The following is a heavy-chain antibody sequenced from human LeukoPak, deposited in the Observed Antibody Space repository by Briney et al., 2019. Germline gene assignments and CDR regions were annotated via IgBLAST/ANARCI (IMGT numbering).Heavy chain of an antibody. Sequence: GGSLRLSCAAAGFTVSSNYISWVRQARGKGLEWLSVIYSGVSTYYADSVKGRFTISRDNSKNTLYLQMHSLRAEDTAVYYCARVEGSSHYDFWSGHSRDYYYYMDVWGKGTTVTVSS. CDR2: IYSGVST. D-gene: IGHD3-3*01. CDR3: ARVEGSSHYDFWSGHSRDYYYYMDV. CDR1: GFTVSSNY. V-gene: IGHV3-53*01. J-gene: IGHJ6*03.